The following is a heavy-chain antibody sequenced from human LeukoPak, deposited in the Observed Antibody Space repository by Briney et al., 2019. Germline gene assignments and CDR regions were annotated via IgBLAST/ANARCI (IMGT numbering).Heavy chain of an antibody. J-gene: IGHJ4*02. D-gene: IGHD2-15*01. V-gene: IGHV3-7*01. CDR2: IKQDGSEK. CDR3: ARDPTSVVVAAAFDY. CDR1: GFTFSSYW. Sequence: GGSLRLSCAASGFTFSSYWMSWVRQAPGKGLGWVANIKQDGSEKYYVDSVKGRFTISRDNAKNSLYLQMNSLRAEDTAVYYCARDPTSVVVAAAFDYWGQGTLVTVSS.